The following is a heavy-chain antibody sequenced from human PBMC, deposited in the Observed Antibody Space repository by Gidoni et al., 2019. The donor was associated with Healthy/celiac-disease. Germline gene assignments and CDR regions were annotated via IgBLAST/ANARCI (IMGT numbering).Heavy chain of an antibody. V-gene: IGHV6-1*01. CDR1: GDSVSSNSAA. D-gene: IGHD2-2*01. CDR3: ARGGGNTYCSSTSCYYNNWFDP. CDR2: TYYRSKWYN. Sequence: QVQLQQSGPGLVKPSQTLSLTCAISGDSVSSNSAAWNWIRQSPSRGLEWLGRTYYRSKWYNDYAVSVKSRITINPDTSKNQFSLQLNSVTPEDTAVYYCARGGGNTYCSSTSCYYNNWFDPWGQGTLVTVSS. J-gene: IGHJ5*02.